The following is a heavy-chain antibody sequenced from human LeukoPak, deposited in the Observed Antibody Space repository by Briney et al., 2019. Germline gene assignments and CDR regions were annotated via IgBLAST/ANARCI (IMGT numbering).Heavy chain of an antibody. CDR3: AKRVLSVPVAGLDY. D-gene: IGHD6-19*01. CDR2: IGSYNSDT. V-gene: IGHV3-23*05. Sequence: PGGSLRLSCAASGSTFGDYGMSWIRQAPGKGLEWVSTIGSYNSDTYYTESVKGRFTVSRDNSKNTLFLQMNSLRAEDTAIYFCAKRVLSVPVAGLDYWGQGTLVTVSP. CDR1: GSTFGDYG. J-gene: IGHJ4*02.